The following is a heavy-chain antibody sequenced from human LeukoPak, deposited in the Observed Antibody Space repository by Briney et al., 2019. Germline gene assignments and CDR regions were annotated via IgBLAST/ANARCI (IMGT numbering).Heavy chain of an antibody. J-gene: IGHJ4*02. Sequence: PGGSLRLSCAASGFTFRYYAMSWVRQAPGRGLEWVSTVSSSAGNTYYADSVKGRFTISRDNSKNTLYLQMNSLRAEDTAVYYCAKEGDYYGSGSFPYYFDYWGQGTLVTVSS. D-gene: IGHD3-10*01. CDR3: AKEGDYYGSGSFPYYFDY. V-gene: IGHV3-23*01. CDR1: GFTFRYYA. CDR2: VSSSAGNT.